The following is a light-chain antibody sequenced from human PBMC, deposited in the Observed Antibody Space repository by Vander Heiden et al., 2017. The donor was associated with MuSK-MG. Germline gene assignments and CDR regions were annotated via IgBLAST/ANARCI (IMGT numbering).Light chain of an antibody. Sequence: DIQMTQSPSTLSASVGDRVTITCRASQSISSWLAWYQQKPGKAPKLLIYDASSLESGVPSRFSGSGSGTEFTLTISSLQPDDFATYYCQQYNSYSCTFGQGTKLXIK. CDR2: DAS. J-gene: IGKJ2*02. CDR3: QQYNSYSCT. CDR1: QSISSW. V-gene: IGKV1-5*01.